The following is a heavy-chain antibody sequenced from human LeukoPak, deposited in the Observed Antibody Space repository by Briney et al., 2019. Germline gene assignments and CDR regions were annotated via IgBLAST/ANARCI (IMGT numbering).Heavy chain of an antibody. CDR1: GGSISSSSYY. Sequence: SETLSLTCTVSGGSISSSSYYWGWIRQPPGKGLEWIGSIYYCGSTYYNPSLRSRVTISVDTSKNQFSLELSSVTAADTAVYYCATASPYYDILTGYSNYFDYWGQGTLVTVSS. CDR2: IYYCGST. J-gene: IGHJ4*02. D-gene: IGHD3-9*01. CDR3: ATASPYYDILTGYSNYFDY. V-gene: IGHV4-39*01.